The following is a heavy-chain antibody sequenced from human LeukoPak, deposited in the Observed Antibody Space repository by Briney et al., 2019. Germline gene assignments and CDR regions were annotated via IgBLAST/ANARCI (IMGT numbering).Heavy chain of an antibody. D-gene: IGHD3-10*01. CDR1: GYTFSSYG. J-gene: IGHJ4*02. V-gene: IGHV1-69*04. CDR2: IIPILGIA. Sequence: GASVKVSCKASGYTFSSYGISWVRQAPGQGLEWMGRIIPILGIANYAQKFQGRVTITADKSTSTAYMELSSLRSEDTAVYYCARVNYYGSGSYDYWGQGTLVTVSS. CDR3: ARVNYYGSGSYDY.